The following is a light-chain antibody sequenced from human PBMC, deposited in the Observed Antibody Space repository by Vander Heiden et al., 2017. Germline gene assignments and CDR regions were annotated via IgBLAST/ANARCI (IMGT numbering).Light chain of an antibody. J-gene: IGLJ2*01. CDR1: SSYVGGYNY. CDR2: EVT. V-gene: IGLV2-14*01. CDR3: SSYTGSSTV. Sequence: SALPQPAPVSGSPGQSITISCPGSSSYVGGYNYVAWYQQHPGEAPKLIIYEVTYRPSGISNRFSGSKSGNTASLTISGLRAEDEADYYCSSYTGSSTVFGGGTKLTVL.